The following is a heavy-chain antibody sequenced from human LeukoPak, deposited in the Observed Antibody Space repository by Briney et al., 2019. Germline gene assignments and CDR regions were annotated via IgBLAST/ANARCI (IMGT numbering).Heavy chain of an antibody. CDR1: GYTFTSYY. D-gene: IGHD2-2*01. CDR3: ARLVVCSSTSCFYNWFDP. V-gene: IGHV1-46*01. CDR2: VNPSGGST. Sequence: ASVKVSCKASGYTFTSYYMHWVRQAPGQGLEWMGIVNPSGGSTSYAQKLQGRVTMTTDTSTSTAYMELRSLRSDDTAVYYCARLVVCSSTSCFYNWFDPWGQGTLVTVSS. J-gene: IGHJ5*02.